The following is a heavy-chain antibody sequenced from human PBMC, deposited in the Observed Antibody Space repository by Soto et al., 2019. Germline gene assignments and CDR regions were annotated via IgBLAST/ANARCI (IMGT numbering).Heavy chain of an antibody. CDR2: IKSKTDGGTT. J-gene: IGHJ6*04. CDR1: GFTFSNAW. CDR3: TTDLHTMVRGFITPTAGSYYYGMDL. D-gene: IGHD3-10*01. V-gene: IGHV3-15*07. Sequence: SLRLSCAASGFTFSNAWMNWVRQAPGKGLEWVGRIKSKTDGGTTDYAAPVKGRFTISRDDSKNTLYLQMNSLKTEDTAVYYCTTDLHTMVRGFITPTAGSYYYGMDLWGKGTRVTVPS.